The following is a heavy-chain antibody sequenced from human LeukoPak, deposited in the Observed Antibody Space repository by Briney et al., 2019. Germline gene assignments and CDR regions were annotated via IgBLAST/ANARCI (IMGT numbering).Heavy chain of an antibody. CDR1: GFTFSSYW. CDR2: IKQDGSDR. V-gene: IGHV3-7*01. Sequence: TGGSLRLSCAASGFTFSSYWMSWVRQAPGMGLEWVANIKQDGSDRYYVDSVKGRFTISRDNGKNSLYLQMNSLRIDDTAVYFCARDVASWGGYTFAYWGQGTLVTVSS. CDR3: ARDVASWGGYTFAY. J-gene: IGHJ4*02. D-gene: IGHD5-12*01.